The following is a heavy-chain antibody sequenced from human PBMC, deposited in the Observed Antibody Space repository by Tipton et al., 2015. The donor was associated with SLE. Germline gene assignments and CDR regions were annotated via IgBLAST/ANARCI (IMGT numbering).Heavy chain of an antibody. Sequence: LSCTVSGYSITRAYYWGWIRQSPGKGLEWIGSLYHTGHTYYNPSLKSRVTISADTSKNQFSLKLSSVTAAYTAVYFCARDVAIGARPGSFDYWGPGALVTVSS. D-gene: IGHD6-6*01. V-gene: IGHV4-38-2*02. J-gene: IGHJ4*02. CDR1: GYSITRAYY. CDR3: ARDVAIGARPGSFDY. CDR2: LYHTGHT.